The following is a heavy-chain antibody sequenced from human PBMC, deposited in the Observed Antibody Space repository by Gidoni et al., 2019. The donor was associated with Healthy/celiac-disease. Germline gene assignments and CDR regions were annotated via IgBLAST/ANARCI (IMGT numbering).Heavy chain of an antibody. D-gene: IGHD3-16*02. CDR2: IYYSGST. CDR3: ARGGGMITFGGVIAIDNWFDP. V-gene: IGHV4-59*01. CDR1: GGSISSYY. Sequence: QVQLQESGPGLVKPSETLSLTCTVSGGSISSYYWSWIRQPPGKGLEWIGYIYYSGSTNYNPSLKSRVTISVDTSKNQFSLKLSSVTAADTAVYYCARGGGMITFGGVIAIDNWFDPWGQGTLVTVSS. J-gene: IGHJ5*02.